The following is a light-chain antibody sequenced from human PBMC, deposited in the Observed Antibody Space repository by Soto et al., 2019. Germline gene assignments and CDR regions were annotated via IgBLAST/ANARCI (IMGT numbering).Light chain of an antibody. J-gene: IGKJ1*01. CDR2: GAS. V-gene: IGKV3-20*01. Sequence: EVVLTQSPGTLSLSPGDRATLSCRASQRVSSYSLAWYQQKPGQALSLLIYGASSRATGIPDRFSGSGSGTDFTLSISRLEPEDFAVYYCQQYGSPVTFGQGTKVDIK. CDR3: QQYGSPVT. CDR1: QRVSSYS.